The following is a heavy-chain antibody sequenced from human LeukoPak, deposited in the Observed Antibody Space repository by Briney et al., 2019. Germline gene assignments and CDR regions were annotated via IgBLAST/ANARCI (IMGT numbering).Heavy chain of an antibody. V-gene: IGHV4-39*01. CDR3: VSPREFSYGYFDY. D-gene: IGHD5-18*01. CDR1: GGSISSSSAY. J-gene: IGHJ4*02. CDR2: IYYSKNT. Sequence: PSETLSLTCTVSGGSISSSSAYWGWIRQPPGKGLEWIGSIYYSKNTYYNPSLKSRVTISADTSKNQFSLTLGSVSATDTAVYYGVSPREFSYGYFDYWGQGTLVTVSS.